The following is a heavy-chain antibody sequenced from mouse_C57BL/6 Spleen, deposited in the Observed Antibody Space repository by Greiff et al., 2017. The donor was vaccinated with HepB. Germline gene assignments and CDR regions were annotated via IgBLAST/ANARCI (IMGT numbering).Heavy chain of an antibody. CDR2: ISYSGST. D-gene: IGHD6-1*01. CDR3: ARASGVYAMDY. J-gene: IGHJ4*01. V-gene: IGHV3-1*01. Sequence: EVHLVESGPGMVKPSQSLSLTCTVSGYSITSGYDWHWIRHFPGNKLEWMGYISYSGSTNYNPSLKSRISITHDTSKNHFFLKLNTVTTEDTATYYCARASGVYAMDYWGQGTSVTVSS. CDR1: GYSITSGYD.